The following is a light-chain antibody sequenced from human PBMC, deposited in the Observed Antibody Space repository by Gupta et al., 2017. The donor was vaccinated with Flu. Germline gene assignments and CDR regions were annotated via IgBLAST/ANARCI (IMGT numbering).Light chain of an antibody. J-gene: IGKJ1*01. CDR1: QSINTN. CDR3: QQDNNWPQT. V-gene: IGKV3-15*01. CDR2: GTS. Sequence: PATMSVAPRERATLACRASQSINTNLAWYQQKPVQAPRLLIYGTSTRATGIPDRFSGSGSGTEFTLTISSRQSEDFAVYSCQQDNNWPQTFGQGTKVEIK.